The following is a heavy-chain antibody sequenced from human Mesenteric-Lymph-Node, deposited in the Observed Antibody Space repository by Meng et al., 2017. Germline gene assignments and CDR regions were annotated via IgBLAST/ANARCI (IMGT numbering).Heavy chain of an antibody. CDR2: INPNSGGT. CDR3: ARGAEEGVSYYFDY. Sequence: ASVKVSCKASGYTFTGYYMHWVRQAPGQGLEWMGRINPNSGGTNYAQKFQGRVTMTRDTSISTAYMELSRLRSDDTAVYYCARGAEEGVSYYFDYWGQGTLVTVSS. CDR1: GYTFTGYY. V-gene: IGHV1-2*06. D-gene: IGHD3-10*01. J-gene: IGHJ4*02.